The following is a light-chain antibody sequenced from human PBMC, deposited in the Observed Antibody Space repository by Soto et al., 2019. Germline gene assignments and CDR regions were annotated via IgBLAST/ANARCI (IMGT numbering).Light chain of an antibody. CDR3: QQFNTSPWT. CDR1: QTISSW. V-gene: IGKV1-5*03. Sequence: DIQMTQSPSTLSGSVGDRVTITCRASQTISSWLAWYQQKPGKAPKLLIYEASTLERGVPSRFGGSGSGTEITLTISSLQPDDFATYYCQQFNTSPWTFGQGTK. J-gene: IGKJ1*01. CDR2: EAS.